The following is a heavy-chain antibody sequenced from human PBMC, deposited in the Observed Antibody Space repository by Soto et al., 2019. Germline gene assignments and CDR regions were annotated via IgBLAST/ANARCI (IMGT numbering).Heavy chain of an antibody. Sequence: GESLKISCVASGFTFSRHGLSWVRQAPGKGLEWVSTINPSGDSTFYADSVKGRFTISRDNSKNTLYLQMNSLRAEDTAVYYCAKEEIAAPSHAFDVWGQGTVVTVS. D-gene: IGHD6-13*01. CDR3: AKEEIAAPSHAFDV. J-gene: IGHJ3*01. CDR2: INPSGDST. V-gene: IGHV3-23*01. CDR1: GFTFSRHG.